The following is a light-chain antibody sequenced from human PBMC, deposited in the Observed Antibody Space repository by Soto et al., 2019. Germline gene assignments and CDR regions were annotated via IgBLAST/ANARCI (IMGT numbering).Light chain of an antibody. Sequence: ENVLTQSPGTLSLSPGDTATLSCRDSLSFARSSLAWYQQKPGQTPRLLIYDASNRAAGIPDRFSGSGSGTDFTLTISRLEAEDFAVYFCQQDAISPITFGGGAKLEIK. CDR1: LSFARSS. V-gene: IGKV3-20*01. J-gene: IGKJ4*01. CDR3: QQDAISPIT. CDR2: DAS.